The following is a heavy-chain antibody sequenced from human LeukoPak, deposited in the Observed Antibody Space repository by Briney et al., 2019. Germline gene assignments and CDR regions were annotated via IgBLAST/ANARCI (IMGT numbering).Heavy chain of an antibody. V-gene: IGHV3-23*01. CDR3: ARHRNFGANFAIDY. CDR1: GFTFSDFA. D-gene: IGHD4-17*01. J-gene: IGHJ4*02. CDR2: VTNSGNTT. Sequence: PGGSLRLSCAASGFTFSDFAMSWVRQAPGKGLEWVSGVTNSGNTTYYADSVKGRFTISKDNSKSTLYLQLNSLRAEDTAIYFCARHRNFGANFAIDYWGQGTLVTVSS.